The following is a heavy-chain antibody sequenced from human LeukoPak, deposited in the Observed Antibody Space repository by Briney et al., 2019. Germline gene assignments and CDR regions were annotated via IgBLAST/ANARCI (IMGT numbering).Heavy chain of an antibody. J-gene: IGHJ4*02. V-gene: IGHV3-NL1*01. CDR2: IDGGGDAT. Sequence: GGSLRLSCAASGFTFSSYGMHWVRQAPGKGLEWLSAIDGGGDATKYADSVKGRFTISRDNSKNTLSLQMNSLRVEDTAIYYCAKSDCGSDGCNFLNNWGQGILVTVSS. D-gene: IGHD5-24*01. CDR1: GFTFSSYG. CDR3: AKSDCGSDGCNFLNN.